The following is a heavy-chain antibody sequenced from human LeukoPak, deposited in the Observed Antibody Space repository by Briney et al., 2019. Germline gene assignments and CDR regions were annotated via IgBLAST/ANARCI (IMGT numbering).Heavy chain of an antibody. J-gene: IGHJ3*02. CDR3: ARSFDI. CDR1: GFSFSICA. Sequence: PGGSLRLSCAASGFSFSICAMSWVRQAPGKGLEWVSGISGSGDTTDYADSVKGRFTISRDNAKNSLYLQMNSLRAEDTTLYYCARSFDIWGQGTMVTVSS. V-gene: IGHV3-23*01. CDR2: ISGSGDTT.